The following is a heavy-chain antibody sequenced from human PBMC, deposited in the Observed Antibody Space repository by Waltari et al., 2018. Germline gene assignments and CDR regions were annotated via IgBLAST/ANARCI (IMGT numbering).Heavy chain of an antibody. D-gene: IGHD3-9*01. CDR3: ARDHYDILTGYSHFDY. CDR2: IYTSGST. CDR1: GGSISSYY. V-gene: IGHV4-4*07. Sequence: QVQLQESGPGLVKPSETLSLTCTVPGGSISSYYWRWIRQPAGKGLEWIGRIYTSGSTNYNPSLKSRVTMSVDTSKNQFSLKLSSVTAADTAVYYCARDHYDILTGYSHFDYWGQGTLVTVSS. J-gene: IGHJ4*02.